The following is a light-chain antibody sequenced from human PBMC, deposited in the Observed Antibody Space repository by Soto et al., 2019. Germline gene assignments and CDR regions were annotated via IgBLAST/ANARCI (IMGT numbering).Light chain of an antibody. CDR2: GIS. Sequence: DIVMTQSPDSLAVSLGERATLSCGASQSVSSNYFAWYQQKPGQAHRLLIYGISSRATGIPDRFSGSGSGTDFTLTISRLEPEEFAVYYCEEYGSSPWTVGDGSKVAIK. V-gene: IGKV3-20*01. J-gene: IGKJ1*01. CDR1: QSVSSNY. CDR3: EEYGSSPWT.